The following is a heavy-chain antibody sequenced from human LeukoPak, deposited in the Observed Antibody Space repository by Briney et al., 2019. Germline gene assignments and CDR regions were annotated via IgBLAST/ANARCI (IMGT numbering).Heavy chain of an antibody. V-gene: IGHV5-51*01. Sequence: GESLKISCKGSGYTFTSYWIGWVRQMPGKGLEWMGVIYPDDSHTTYSPSFRGQFTISANKSTSTAYLQWSSLKASDTAMYYCARPRTGSNSIEEFDYWGQGTLVTVSS. D-gene: IGHD3/OR15-3a*01. CDR2: IYPDDSHT. CDR1: GYTFTSYW. CDR3: ARPRTGSNSIEEFDY. J-gene: IGHJ4*02.